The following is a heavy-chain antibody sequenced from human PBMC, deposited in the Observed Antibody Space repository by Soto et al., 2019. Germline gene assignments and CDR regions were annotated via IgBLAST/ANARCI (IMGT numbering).Heavy chain of an antibody. CDR1: GYSFTSYW. J-gene: IGHJ6*02. Sequence: PGESLKISCKGSGYSFTSYWISWVRQMPGKGLEWMGRIDPSDSYTNYSPSFQGHVTISADKSISTAYLQWSSLKASDTAMYYCARRGITMVRGVVPGMDVWGQGTTVTVSS. D-gene: IGHD3-10*01. V-gene: IGHV5-10-1*01. CDR2: IDPSDSYT. CDR3: ARRGITMVRGVVPGMDV.